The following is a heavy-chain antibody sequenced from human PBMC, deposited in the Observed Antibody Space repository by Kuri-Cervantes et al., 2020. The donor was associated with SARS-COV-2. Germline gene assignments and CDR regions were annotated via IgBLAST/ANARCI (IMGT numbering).Heavy chain of an antibody. J-gene: IGHJ4*02. CDR2: IYYSGST. CDR3: ARQSEGSGSYY. V-gene: IGHV4-30-2*03. CDR1: GGSISSGGYY. Sequence: SETLSPTCTVSGGSISSGGYYWSWIRQPPGKGLEWIGSIYYSGSTYYNPSLKSRVTISVDTSKNQFSLKLSSVTAADTAVYYCARQSEGSGSYYWGQGTLVTVSS. D-gene: IGHD1-26*01.